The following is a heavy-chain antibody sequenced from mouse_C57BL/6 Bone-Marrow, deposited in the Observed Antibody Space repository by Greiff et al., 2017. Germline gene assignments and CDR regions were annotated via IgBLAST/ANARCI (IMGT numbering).Heavy chain of an antibody. V-gene: IGHV5-6*01. Sequence: EVQLVESGGDLVKPGGSLKLSCEASGFTFSSYGMSWVRQTPDKRLEWVAPISSGGSYTYYPDSVKGRFTISRDNAKNTTYLQISSRKSEDTAMYYGARTSTVVDYSMDYWGQGTSLTVSS. J-gene: IGHJ4*01. D-gene: IGHD1-1*01. CDR3: ARTSTVVDYSMDY. CDR2: ISSGGSYT. CDR1: GFTFSSYG.